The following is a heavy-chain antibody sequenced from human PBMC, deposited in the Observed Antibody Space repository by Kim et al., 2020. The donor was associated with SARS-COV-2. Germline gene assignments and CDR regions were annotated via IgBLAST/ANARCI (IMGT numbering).Heavy chain of an antibody. CDR3: ARDRDWNLDY. J-gene: IGHJ4*02. D-gene: IGHD1-1*01. CDR1: GYTFTNFG. V-gene: IGHV1-18*01. CDR2: INPDNGNT. Sequence: ASVKVSCKVSGYTFTNFGFSWVRQAPAQGLEWMGWINPDNGNTLYAQRVQGRVTLTTDTSTATVYMELRSLISDDTAVYYCARDRDWNLDYWGQGTLVTVSS.